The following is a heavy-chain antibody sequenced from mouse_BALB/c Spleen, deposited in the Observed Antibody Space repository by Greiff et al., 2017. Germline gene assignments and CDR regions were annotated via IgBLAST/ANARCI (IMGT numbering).Heavy chain of an antibody. Sequence: EVKLQESGPGLVKPSQSLSLTCSVTGYSITSGYYWNWIRQFPGNKLEWMGYISYDGSNNYNPSLKNRISITRDTSKNQFFLKLNSVTTEDTATYYCASLTTGWGQGTLVTVSA. V-gene: IGHV3-6*02. CDR1: GYSITSGYY. D-gene: IGHD1-1*01. CDR3: ASLTTG. CDR2: ISYDGSN. J-gene: IGHJ3*02.